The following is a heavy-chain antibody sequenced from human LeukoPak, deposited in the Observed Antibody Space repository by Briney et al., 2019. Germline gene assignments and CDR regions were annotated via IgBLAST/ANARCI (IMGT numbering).Heavy chain of an antibody. J-gene: IGHJ6*03. D-gene: IGHD3-22*01. V-gene: IGHV1-8*01. CDR1: GYTFIDFD. Sequence: GASVKVSCKASGYTFIDFDINWVRQAPGQGLEWMGWMNPHSGNTVYTQKLHGRVTMTRDTSISTAYMELSSLRSEDTAVYYCARYYYDSSGYPYYYYMDVWGKGTTVTVSS. CDR3: ARYYYDSSGYPYYYYMDV. CDR2: MNPHSGNT.